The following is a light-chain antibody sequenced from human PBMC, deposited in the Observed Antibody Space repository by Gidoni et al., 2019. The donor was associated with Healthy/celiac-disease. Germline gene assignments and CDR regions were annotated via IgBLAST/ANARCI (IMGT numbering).Light chain of an antibody. V-gene: IGKV1-5*01. Sequence: DIQITQSPSTLSASVGDRVTITCRASQSISSWLAWNQQKPGKAPKLLIYDASSLESGVPSRFSGSGSGTEFTLTISSLQPDDFATYYCQQYNSYWYTFGQGTKLEIK. CDR3: QQYNSYWYT. J-gene: IGKJ2*01. CDR2: DAS. CDR1: QSISSW.